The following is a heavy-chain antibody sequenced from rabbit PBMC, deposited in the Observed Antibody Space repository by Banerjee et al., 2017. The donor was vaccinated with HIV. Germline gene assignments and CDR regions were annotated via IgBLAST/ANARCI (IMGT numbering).Heavy chain of an antibody. CDR3: ARDTNGGTLDFDL. CDR1: GFSFSSSYW. CDR2: IYAGSSGTT. V-gene: IGHV1S45*01. Sequence: QEQMEESGGDLVKPEGSLTLTCTASGFSFSSSYWICWVRQAPGKGLEWIACIYAGSSGTTWYASWAKGRFTISKTSSTTVTLQMTSLTAADTATYFCARDTNGGTLDFDLWGQGTLVTVS. J-gene: IGHJ4*01. D-gene: IGHD4-2*01.